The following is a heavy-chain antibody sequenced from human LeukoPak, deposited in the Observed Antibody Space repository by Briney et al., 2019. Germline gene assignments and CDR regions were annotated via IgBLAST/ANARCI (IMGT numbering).Heavy chain of an antibody. CDR1: GFTFSSYG. CDR2: ISYDGSNK. D-gene: IGHD3-3*01. Sequence: GSLRLSCAASGFTFSSYGMHWVRQAPGKGLEWVAVISYDGSNKYYADSVKGRFTISRDNSKNTLYLQMNSLRAEDTAVYYCARECRHRFLEWLSGINWFDPWGQGTLVTVSS. CDR3: ARECRHRFLEWLSGINWFDP. J-gene: IGHJ5*02. V-gene: IGHV3-30*03.